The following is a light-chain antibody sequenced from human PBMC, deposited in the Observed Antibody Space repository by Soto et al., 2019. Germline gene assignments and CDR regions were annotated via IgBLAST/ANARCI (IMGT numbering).Light chain of an antibody. V-gene: IGKV1-33*01. J-gene: IGKJ3*01. CDR1: QDISYY. CDR2: DAS. CDR3: QQYDNLPLFT. Sequence: DIQMTQSPSSLSASVGDRVTITCQASQDISYYLNCFQQKAGKAPQLLISDASNLETGVPSWFSGSGSGTDFTFTISSLQPEDIATCYCQQYDNLPLFTFGPGTKVDIK.